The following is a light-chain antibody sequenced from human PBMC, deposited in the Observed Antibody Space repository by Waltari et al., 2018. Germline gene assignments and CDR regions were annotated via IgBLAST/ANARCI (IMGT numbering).Light chain of an antibody. Sequence: NFILTQTHSVSESPGKTVTISCTRSSGSIGSSYVQWYQQRPGRAPTTVIDEDSQRPSGVPERFSGSIDSSSNSAYVTISGLKPEDEADYYCQSYDNDNVVFGGGTRLTVL. CDR1: SGSIGSSY. V-gene: IGLV6-57*03. J-gene: IGLJ3*02. CDR3: QSYDNDNVV. CDR2: EDS.